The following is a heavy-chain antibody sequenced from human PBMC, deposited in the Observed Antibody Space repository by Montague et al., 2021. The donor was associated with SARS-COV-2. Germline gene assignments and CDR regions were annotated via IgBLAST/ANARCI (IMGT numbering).Heavy chain of an antibody. Sequence: SLRLSCAASGFTFDDSAMHWVRQAPGKGLEWVSGISWNSGSIGYADSVKGRFTISRDNAKNSLYLKMNSLRAEDTALYYCAKAHYYDSSGYDNWGQGTLVTVSS. CDR2: ISWNSGSI. J-gene: IGHJ4*02. CDR1: GFTFDDSA. CDR3: AKAHYYDSSGYDN. V-gene: IGHV3-9*01. D-gene: IGHD3-22*01.